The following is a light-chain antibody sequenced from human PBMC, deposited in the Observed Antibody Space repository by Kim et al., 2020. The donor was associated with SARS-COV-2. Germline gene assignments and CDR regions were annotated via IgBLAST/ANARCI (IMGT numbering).Light chain of an antibody. CDR2: GAS. CDR1: QSVSISY. J-gene: IGKJ1*01. Sequence: PVERSTPSCRAGQSVSISYLAWYQQKPGQAPRLLIYGASSRATGIPDRFSGSGSGTDFTLTISRLEPEDFAVYYCQQYGSSRLTFGQGTKVDIK. CDR3: QQYGSSRLT. V-gene: IGKV3-20*01.